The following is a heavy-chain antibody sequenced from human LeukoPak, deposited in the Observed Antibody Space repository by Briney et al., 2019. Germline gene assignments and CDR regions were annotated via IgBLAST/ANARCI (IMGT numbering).Heavy chain of an antibody. D-gene: IGHD3-16*01. CDR2: IWYDGSNK. J-gene: IGHJ4*02. V-gene: IGHV3-33*01. Sequence: GGSLRLSCAASGFTFSSYGMHWVRQAPGKGLEWVADIWYDGSNKYYADSVKGRFTISRDNSKNTLYLQMNSLRAEDTAVYYCARGEWYHAAFDYWGQGTLVTVSS. CDR1: GFTFSSYG. CDR3: ARGEWYHAAFDY.